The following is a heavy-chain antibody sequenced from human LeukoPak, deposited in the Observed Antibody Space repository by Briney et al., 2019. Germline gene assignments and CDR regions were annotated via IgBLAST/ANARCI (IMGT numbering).Heavy chain of an antibody. D-gene: IGHD4-17*01. J-gene: IGHJ4*02. CDR1: GGTFSSYA. CDR3: AGELRGGYFDY. CDR2: IIPIFGTA. V-gene: IGHV1-69*05. Sequence: ASVKDSCKASGGTFSSYAISWVRQAPGQGLEWMGGIIPIFGTANYAQKFQGRVTITTDESTSTAYMELSSLRSEDTAVYYCAGELRGGYFDYWGQGTLVTVSS.